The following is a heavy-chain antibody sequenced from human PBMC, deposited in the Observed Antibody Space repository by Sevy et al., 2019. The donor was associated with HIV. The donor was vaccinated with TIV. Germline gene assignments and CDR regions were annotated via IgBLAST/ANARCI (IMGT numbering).Heavy chain of an antibody. J-gene: IGHJ3*02. Sequence: GGSLRLSCAASGFTFSSYAMHWVRHAPGKGLEWVAVISYDGSNKYYADSVKGRFTISRDNSKNTLYLQMNSLRAEDTAVYYCARDSNIAFDIWGQGTMVTVSS. V-gene: IGHV3-30-3*01. CDR1: GFTFSSYA. D-gene: IGHD5-12*01. CDR3: ARDSNIAFDI. CDR2: ISYDGSNK.